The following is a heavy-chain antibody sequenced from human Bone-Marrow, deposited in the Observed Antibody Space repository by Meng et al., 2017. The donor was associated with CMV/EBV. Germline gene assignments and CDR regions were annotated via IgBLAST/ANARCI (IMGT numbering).Heavy chain of an antibody. CDR2: IYYSGST. CDR3: ARVRSGSPDY. D-gene: IGHD1-26*01. Sequence: SETLSLTCTVSGYSISSGYYWGWIRQPPGKGLEWIGYIYYSGSTNYNPSLKSRVTISVDTSKNQFSLKLSSVTAADTAVYYCARVRSGSPDYWGQGTLVTVSS. CDR1: GYSISSGYY. V-gene: IGHV4-38-2*02. J-gene: IGHJ4*02.